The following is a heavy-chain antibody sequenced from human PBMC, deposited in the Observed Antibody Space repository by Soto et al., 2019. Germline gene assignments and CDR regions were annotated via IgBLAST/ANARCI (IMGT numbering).Heavy chain of an antibody. CDR3: ARAVGALGHWFDP. CDR1: GYNFNSYT. Sequence: QVQLVQSGAEVKKPGASVKVSCKASGYNFNSYTISWVRQAPGQGLEWMGRISAYNGNTNYAQKLQGRVTMTTDTSTSTAYMDLRSLRSDDTAVYHCARAVGALGHWFDPWGQGTLVTVSS. V-gene: IGHV1-18*01. J-gene: IGHJ5*02. CDR2: ISAYNGNT. D-gene: IGHD1-26*01.